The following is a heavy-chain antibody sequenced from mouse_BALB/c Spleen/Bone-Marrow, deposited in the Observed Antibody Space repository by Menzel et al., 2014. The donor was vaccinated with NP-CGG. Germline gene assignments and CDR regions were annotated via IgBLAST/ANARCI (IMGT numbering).Heavy chain of an antibody. CDR2: ICAGGGT. D-gene: IGHD2-4*01. V-gene: IGHV2-9*02. Sequence: VMLVESGPGLVTPSPSLSITCTVSGFSLTSYGVHWVRQPPGKGLEWLGEICAGGGTNYYSALFSRLSISKDNSKSQVFLTMNSLQTDDTAMFFCARKATMITWFAYWGQGTLVTVSA. J-gene: IGHJ3*01. CDR1: GFSLTSYG. CDR3: ARKATMITWFAY.